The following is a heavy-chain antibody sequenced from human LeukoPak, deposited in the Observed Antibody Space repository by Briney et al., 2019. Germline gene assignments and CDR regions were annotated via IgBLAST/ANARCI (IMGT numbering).Heavy chain of an antibody. CDR1: GYTFSGYY. Sequence: ASVTVSCKASGYTFSGYYLHWVRQAPGQGLEWMGCINPNSGGTSYVQKFQGRVTMTRDTSISTAYMELSRLRSDDTAVYYCASFIAAAGTGDYWGQGTLVTVSS. V-gene: IGHV1-2*02. J-gene: IGHJ4*02. CDR2: INPNSGGT. D-gene: IGHD6-13*01. CDR3: ASFIAAAGTGDY.